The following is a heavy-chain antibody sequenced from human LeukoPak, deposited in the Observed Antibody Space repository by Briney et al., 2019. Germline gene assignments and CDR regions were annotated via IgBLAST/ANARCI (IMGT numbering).Heavy chain of an antibody. V-gene: IGHV3-23*01. D-gene: IGHD6-19*01. J-gene: IGHJ4*02. CDR2: INGSGCST. Sequence: GGSLRLSCAASGFTFSSYAMSLVSQAPGKGLESVSVINGSGCSTSSAESVKGRFTTPRDNSKNTVSLQMNSLRAEDTAVYYCAKGSRSGWPLSYFDYWGQGTLVTVSS. CDR1: GFTFSSYA. CDR3: AKGSRSGWPLSYFDY.